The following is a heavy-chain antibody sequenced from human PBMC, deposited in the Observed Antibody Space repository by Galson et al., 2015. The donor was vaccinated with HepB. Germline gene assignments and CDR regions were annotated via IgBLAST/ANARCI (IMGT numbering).Heavy chain of an antibody. V-gene: IGHV3-48*01. CDR1: GFTFSSYS. CDR3: ARDREVTTFTEVFDY. D-gene: IGHD2/OR15-2a*01. Sequence: SLRLSCAASGFTFSSYSMNWVRQAPGKGLEWVSYISSSSSTIYYADSVKGRFTISRDNAKNSLYLQMNSLRAEDTAVYYCARDREVTTFTEVFDYWGQGTLVTVSS. J-gene: IGHJ4*02. CDR2: ISSSSSTI.